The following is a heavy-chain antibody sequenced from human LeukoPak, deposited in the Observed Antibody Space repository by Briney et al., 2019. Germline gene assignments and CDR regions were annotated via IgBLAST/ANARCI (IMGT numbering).Heavy chain of an antibody. J-gene: IGHJ3*02. CDR1: GFTFTSYW. Sequence: GGSLRLSCAASGFTFTSYWMHWARQAPGKGLVWVSRVDGDGSTTTYADSVEGRFTISRDKAKNTLYLQMNSLRAEDTAVYYCARPQHGDLYAFDIWGQGTMVTVSS. CDR3: ARPQHGDLYAFDI. D-gene: IGHD4-17*01. CDR2: VDGDGSTT. V-gene: IGHV3-74*01.